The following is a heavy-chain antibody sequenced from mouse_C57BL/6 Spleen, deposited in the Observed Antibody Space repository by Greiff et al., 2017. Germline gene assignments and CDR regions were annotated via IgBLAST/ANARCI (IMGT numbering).Heavy chain of an antibody. V-gene: IGHV1-82*01. D-gene: IGHD2-5*01. Sequence: QVQLKQSGPGLVKPGASVKISCTASGYAFSSSWMTWVKQRPGKGLEWIGRIYPGDGDNNYNGTLKGQVTLTADKSASTAYMPLRSLTSEDYAGYFCAREGYSNSLAYWGKGTLVTVSA. CDR1: GYAFSSSW. CDR2: IYPGDGDN. CDR3: AREGYSNSLAY. J-gene: IGHJ3*01.